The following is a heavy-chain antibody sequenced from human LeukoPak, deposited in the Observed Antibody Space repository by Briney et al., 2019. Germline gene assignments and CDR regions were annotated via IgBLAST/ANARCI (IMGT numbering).Heavy chain of an antibody. J-gene: IGHJ4*02. CDR1: GYTFTSYG. V-gene: IGHV1-18*01. D-gene: IGHD6-19*01. Sequence: APVKVSCKASGYTFTSYGISGVRQAPGHGLEWIGWISVYNGNTIYEQKLQGRVTMSTDTSKSTAYMELRSLQADDTAVYYCARAVSFSGSAVTGGAHWGQGTLVTVSS. CDR2: ISVYNGNT. CDR3: ARAVSFSGSAVTGGAH.